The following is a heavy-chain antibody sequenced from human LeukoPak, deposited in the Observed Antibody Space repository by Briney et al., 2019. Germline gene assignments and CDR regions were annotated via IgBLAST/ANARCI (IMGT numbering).Heavy chain of an antibody. V-gene: IGHV1-8*01. Sequence: GASVKVSCKASGYTFTSYDINWVRQATGQGLEWMGWMKPNSGNTGYAQKFQGRVTMTRNTSISTAYMELSSLRSEDTAVYYCARGGGGFMITFGGSSYPDYWGQGTLVTVSS. J-gene: IGHJ4*02. D-gene: IGHD3-16*01. CDR1: GYTFTSYD. CDR3: ARGGGGFMITFGGSSYPDY. CDR2: MKPNSGNT.